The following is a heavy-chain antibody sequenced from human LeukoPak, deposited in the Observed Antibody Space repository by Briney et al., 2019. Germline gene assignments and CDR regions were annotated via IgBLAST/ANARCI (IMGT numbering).Heavy chain of an antibody. J-gene: IGHJ5*02. V-gene: IGHV3-21*01. CDR1: GFTFSSYS. CDR2: ISSSSSYI. D-gene: IGHD3-9*01. Sequence: GGPLRLSCAASGFTFSSYSMNWVRQAPGKGLEWVSSISSSSSYIYYADSVKGRFTISRDNAKNSLYLQMNSLRAEDTAVYYCARGLSYDILTGYYAWGQGTLVTVSS. CDR3: ARGLSYDILTGYYA.